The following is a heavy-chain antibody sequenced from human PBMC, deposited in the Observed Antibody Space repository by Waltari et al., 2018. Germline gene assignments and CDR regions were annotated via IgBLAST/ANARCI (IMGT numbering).Heavy chain of an antibody. CDR2: INHSGST. Sequence: QVQLQQWGAGLLKPSETLSLTCAVYGGSFSGYYWSWIRQPPGKGLEWIGEINHSGSTNYNPAIKSRVTISVDTSKNQFSLKLSSVTAADTAVYYCARAYPDCGGDCYNPGFRDYWGQGTLVTVSS. V-gene: IGHV4-34*01. CDR3: ARAYPDCGGDCYNPGFRDY. D-gene: IGHD2-21*01. J-gene: IGHJ4*02. CDR1: GGSFSGYY.